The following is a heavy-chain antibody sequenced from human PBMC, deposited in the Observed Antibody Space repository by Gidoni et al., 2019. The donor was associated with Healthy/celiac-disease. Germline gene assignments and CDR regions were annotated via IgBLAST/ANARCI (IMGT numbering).Heavy chain of an antibody. V-gene: IGHV3-30-3*01. CDR2: ISYDGSNK. Sequence: QVQLVESGGGVVQPGRSLRLSCAASGFTFSSYAMHWVRQAPGKGLEWVAVISYDGSNKYYADSVKGRFTISRDNSKNTLYLQMNSLRAEDTAVYYCAREDYDYVWGSYRSPDYWGQGTLVTVSS. J-gene: IGHJ4*02. CDR1: GFTFSSYA. CDR3: AREDYDYVWGSYRSPDY. D-gene: IGHD3-16*02.